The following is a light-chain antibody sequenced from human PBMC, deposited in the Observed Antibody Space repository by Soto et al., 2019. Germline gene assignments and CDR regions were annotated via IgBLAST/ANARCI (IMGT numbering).Light chain of an antibody. J-gene: IGKJ3*01. CDR2: KAS. V-gene: IGKV1-5*03. Sequence: DIKMTQSPSTLSASVGDRVTITCRASQSISSWLAWYQQKPGKAPKLLIYKASSLESGVPSRFSGTGSGTEFTLTISSLQPDDFATYYCQQYSSYSSPVTFGPGTKVDIK. CDR1: QSISSW. CDR3: QQYSSYSSPVT.